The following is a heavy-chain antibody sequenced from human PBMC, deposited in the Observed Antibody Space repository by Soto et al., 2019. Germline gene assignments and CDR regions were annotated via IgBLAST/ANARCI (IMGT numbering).Heavy chain of an antibody. CDR2: INHSGST. V-gene: IGHV4-34*01. J-gene: IGHJ5*02. CDR3: ARAPNIYGRVAP. Sequence: QVQLQQWGAGLLKPSETLSLTCAVYGGSFSGYYWSWIRQPPGKGLEWIGEINHSGSTNYNPSLKSRVTICVDTSMNQFALKLSSVTAAATAGYYCARAPNIYGRVAPWGQGNLVTVSS. CDR1: GGSFSGYY. D-gene: IGHD3-10*02.